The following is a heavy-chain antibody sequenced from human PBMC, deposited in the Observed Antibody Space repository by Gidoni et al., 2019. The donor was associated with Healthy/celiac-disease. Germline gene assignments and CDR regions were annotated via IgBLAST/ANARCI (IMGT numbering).Heavy chain of an antibody. J-gene: IGHJ4*02. V-gene: IGHV1-24*01. D-gene: IGHD3-3*01. CDR2: FDPEDGET. CDR1: GYTLTELS. CDR3: ATSGGIWSGYSYYFDY. Sequence: QVQLVQSGAEVKKPGASVQVSCKVSGYTLTELSMHWVRQAPGKGLEWMGGFDPEDGETIYAQKFQGRVTMTEDTSTDTAYMELSSLRSEDTAVYYCATSGGIWSGYSYYFDYWGQGTLVTVSS.